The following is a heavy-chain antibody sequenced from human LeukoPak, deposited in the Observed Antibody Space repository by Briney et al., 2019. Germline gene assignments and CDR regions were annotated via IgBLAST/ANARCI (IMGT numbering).Heavy chain of an antibody. D-gene: IGHD5-12*01. Sequence: PSETLSLTCTVSGGSISSYYWSWIRQPPGKGLEWIGYIYNSGSTKYNPSLKSRVTISGDTSKKQFSLKLSSVTAADTAVYYCARGYSGYDPTCFDYWGQGTLVTVSS. CDR3: ARGYSGYDPTCFDY. CDR2: IYNSGST. V-gene: IGHV4-59*01. CDR1: GGSISSYY. J-gene: IGHJ4*02.